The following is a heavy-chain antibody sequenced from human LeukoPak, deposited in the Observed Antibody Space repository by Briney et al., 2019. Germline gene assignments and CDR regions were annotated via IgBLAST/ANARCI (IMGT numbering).Heavy chain of an antibody. Sequence: SVKVSCKASGYTFTSYAISWVRQAPGQGLEWMGGIIPIFGTANYAQKFQGRVAITTDESTSTAYMELSSLRSEDTAVYYCARVVVVPAAPVGGYMDVWGKGTTVTVSS. CDR3: ARVVVVPAAPVGGYMDV. CDR1: GYTFTSYA. J-gene: IGHJ6*03. CDR2: IIPIFGTA. V-gene: IGHV1-69*05. D-gene: IGHD2-2*01.